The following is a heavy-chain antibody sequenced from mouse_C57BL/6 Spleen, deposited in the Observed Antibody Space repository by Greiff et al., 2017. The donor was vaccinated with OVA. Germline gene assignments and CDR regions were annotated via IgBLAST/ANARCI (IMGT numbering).Heavy chain of an antibody. J-gene: IGHJ2*01. Sequence: QVQLKESGPELVKPGASVKISCKASGYSFTSYYIQWVKQRPGQGLEWIGWIYPGSGNTKYNEKFKGKATLTADTSSSTAYMQLSSLTSEDSAVYYCAREVLRMGYYFDYWGQGTTLTVSS. D-gene: IGHD1-1*01. CDR3: AREVLRMGYYFDY. CDR2: IYPGSGNT. CDR1: GYSFTSYY. V-gene: IGHV1-66*01.